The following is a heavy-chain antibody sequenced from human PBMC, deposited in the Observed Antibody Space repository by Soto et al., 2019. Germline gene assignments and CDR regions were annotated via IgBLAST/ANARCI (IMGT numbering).Heavy chain of an antibody. D-gene: IGHD3-22*01. CDR1: GFTFSSYG. V-gene: IGHV3-33*01. J-gene: IGHJ4*02. CDR3: ARTAYYYDSSGYYFDC. CDR2: IWYDGRNT. Sequence: PWGSLRLSCSASGFTFSSYGMHWCRQAPGKGLEWVAVIWYDGRNTYYADSVKGRFTISRDNSKNTLYLQMNSLRAEDTAVYYCARTAYYYDSSGYYFDCWGQGTLVTVSS.